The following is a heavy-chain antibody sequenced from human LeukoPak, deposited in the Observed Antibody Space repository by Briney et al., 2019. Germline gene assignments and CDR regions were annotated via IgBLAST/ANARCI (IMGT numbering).Heavy chain of an antibody. Sequence: GGSLRLSCAASGFTFTTYWMTWVRQAPGKGLGWVANINQDGSEKNYVDSVKGRFTISRDNAKNSLSLQMDSLRAEDTALYYCARNMGDYWGQGTLVTVSS. D-gene: IGHD2/OR15-2a*01. CDR3: ARNMGDY. V-gene: IGHV3-7*04. CDR1: GFTFTTYW. CDR2: INQDGSEK. J-gene: IGHJ4*02.